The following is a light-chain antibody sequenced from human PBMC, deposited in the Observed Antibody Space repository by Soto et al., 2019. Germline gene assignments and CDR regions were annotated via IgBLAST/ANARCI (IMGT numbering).Light chain of an antibody. V-gene: IGLV3-27*01. CDR1: VLAKKY. CDR3: YAQAENFLV. CDR2: KDS. J-gene: IGLJ3*02. Sequence: SYELTQPSSVSVAPGQTARITCSGNVLAKKYPRWFQQKPGQAPVLMLYKDSERSSGIPKGFSGSRSGTTVTLTISGAQVEDEVDYARYAQAENFLVFGGGTKVTVL.